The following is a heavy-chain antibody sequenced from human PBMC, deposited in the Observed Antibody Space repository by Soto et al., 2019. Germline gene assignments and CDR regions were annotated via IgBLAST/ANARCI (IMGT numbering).Heavy chain of an antibody. CDR1: GFTFSSYA. CDR3: AKDMDYIWGSYRLPFDY. V-gene: IGHV3-23*01. J-gene: IGHJ4*02. Sequence: GGSLRLSCAASGFTFSSYAMRWVHQAPGKGVEWVSAISGSGGSTYYADSVKGRFTISRDNSKHTLYLQMNSLRAEDTAVYYCAKDMDYIWGSYRLPFDYWGQGTLVTVSS. CDR2: ISGSGGST. D-gene: IGHD3-16*02.